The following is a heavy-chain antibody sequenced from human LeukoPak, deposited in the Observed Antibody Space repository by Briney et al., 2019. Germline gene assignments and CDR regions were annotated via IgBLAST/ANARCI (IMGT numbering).Heavy chain of an antibody. CDR3: ARDTGSSSGFDP. CDR2: IYYSGST. J-gene: IGHJ5*02. Sequence: PSETLSLTCTVSGGSISSYYWSWIRQPPGKGLEWIGYIYYSGSTNYNPSLKSRVTISVDTSKNQFSLKLSSVTAADTAVYYCARDTGSSSGFDPWGQGTLVTVSS. D-gene: IGHD6-6*01. CDR1: GGSISSYY. V-gene: IGHV4-59*01.